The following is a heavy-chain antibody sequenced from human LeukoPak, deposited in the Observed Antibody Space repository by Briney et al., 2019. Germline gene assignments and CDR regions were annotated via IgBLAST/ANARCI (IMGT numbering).Heavy chain of an antibody. CDR2: IYYSGST. Sequence: SETLSLTCTVSGGSVSSGSYYWSWIRQPPGKGLEWIRYIYYSGSTNYNPSLKSRVTISVDTSKNQFSLKLSSVTAADTAVYYCARVYFGDFDYWGQGTLVTVSS. V-gene: IGHV4-61*01. J-gene: IGHJ4*02. D-gene: IGHD3-16*01. CDR3: ARVYFGDFDY. CDR1: GGSVSSGSYY.